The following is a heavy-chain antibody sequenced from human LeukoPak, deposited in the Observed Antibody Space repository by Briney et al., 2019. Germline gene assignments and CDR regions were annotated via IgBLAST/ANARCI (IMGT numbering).Heavy chain of an antibody. V-gene: IGHV4-34*01. CDR2: VNDSGGT. CDR3: ARRGISSSGILL. D-gene: IGHD6-6*01. J-gene: IGHJ1*01. CDR1: GGSFSGYY. Sequence: SETLSLTCLVYGGSFSGYYWSWVRQPPGKGLEWIGEVNDSGGTNYNPSLKSRVTISVDTSKNQFSLKLSSVTAADTAVYYCARRGISSSGILLWGQGTLVTVSS.